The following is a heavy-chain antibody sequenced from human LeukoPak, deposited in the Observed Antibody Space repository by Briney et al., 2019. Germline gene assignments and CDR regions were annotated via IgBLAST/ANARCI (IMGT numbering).Heavy chain of an antibody. Sequence: SETLSLTCTVSGGSISSSSYYWGWIRQPPGKGLEWIGSIYYSGSTYYNPSLKSRVTISVDTSKNQFSLKLSSVTAADTAVYYCARDLPLYLPFQPDYYYDSSGYYEWGQGTLVTVSS. CDR3: ARDLPLYLPFQPDYYYDSSGYYE. CDR1: GGSISSSSYY. CDR2: IYYSGST. V-gene: IGHV4-39*02. D-gene: IGHD3-22*01. J-gene: IGHJ4*02.